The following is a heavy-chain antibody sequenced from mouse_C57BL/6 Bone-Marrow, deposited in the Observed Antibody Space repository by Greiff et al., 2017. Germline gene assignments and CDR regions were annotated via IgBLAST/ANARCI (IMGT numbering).Heavy chain of an antibody. D-gene: IGHD1-1*01. CDR1: GYTFTSYW. V-gene: IGHV1-55*01. J-gene: IGHJ2*01. CDR2: IYPGSGST. CDR3: AREGLTTVVARGYFDY. Sequence: QVQLQQSGAELVKPGASVKMSCKASGYTFTSYWITWVKQRPGQGLERIGDIYPGSGSTNYNEKFKSKATLTVDTSSSTAYMQLSSLTSEDSAVYYCAREGLTTVVARGYFDYWGQGTTLTVSS.